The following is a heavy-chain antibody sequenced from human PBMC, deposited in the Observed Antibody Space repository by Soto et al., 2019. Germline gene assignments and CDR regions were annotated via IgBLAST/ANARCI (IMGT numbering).Heavy chain of an antibody. CDR1: GFTFSSYW. V-gene: IGHV3-7*01. CDR2: IKQDGSEK. CDR3: ARMIRLGYCSSTSCYTGYSGYDYFDY. D-gene: IGHD2-2*02. Sequence: GGSLRLSCAASGFTFSSYWMSWVRQAPGKGLEWVANIKQDGSEKYYVDSVKGRFTISRDNAKNSLYLQMNSLRAEDQGVFYCARMIRLGYCSSTSCYTGYSGYDYFDYWGQGTLVTVSS. J-gene: IGHJ4*02.